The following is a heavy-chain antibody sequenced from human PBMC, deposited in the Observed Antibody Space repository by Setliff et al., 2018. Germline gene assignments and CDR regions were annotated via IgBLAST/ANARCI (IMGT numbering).Heavy chain of an antibody. J-gene: IGHJ1*01. Sequence: SETLSLTCSVSGGSISGYYWNWLRQTPGKGLEWVGHIYYNGDTKYNPSLQSRVTMSVDTSKNQFSLKLTSVTAADTAVYFCAGATGVTYTWYFEHWGQGSQVTSP. CDR2: IYYNGDT. D-gene: IGHD2-21*02. CDR1: GGSISGYY. V-gene: IGHV4-59*01. CDR3: AGATGVTYTWYFEH.